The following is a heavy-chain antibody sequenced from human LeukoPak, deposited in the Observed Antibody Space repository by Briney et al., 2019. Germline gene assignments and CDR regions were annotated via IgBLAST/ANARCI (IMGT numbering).Heavy chain of an antibody. CDR3: ARHVTPRDWFDP. Sequence: PSETLSITCTVSGGSISSYYWTWIRQPPGKGLEWIGYIFYSGSTDYNPSLRSRVTISVDTSKNQLSLKLRSVTAADTALYYCARHVTPRDWFDPSGQGTLVTVSS. CDR1: GGSISSYY. CDR2: IFYSGST. J-gene: IGHJ5*02. V-gene: IGHV4-59*08.